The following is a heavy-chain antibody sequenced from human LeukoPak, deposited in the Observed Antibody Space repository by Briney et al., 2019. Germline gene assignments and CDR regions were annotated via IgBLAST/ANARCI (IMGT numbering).Heavy chain of an antibody. V-gene: IGHV4-34*01. Sequence: SETLSLTCAVYSGSFSGYYWSWIRQPPGKGLEWIGEINHSGSTNYNPSLKSRVTISVDTSKNQFSLKLSSVTAADTAVYYCARGRPGSSLDYWGQGTLVTVSS. J-gene: IGHJ4*02. CDR1: SGSFSGYY. D-gene: IGHD6-13*01. CDR3: ARGRPGSSLDY. CDR2: INHSGST.